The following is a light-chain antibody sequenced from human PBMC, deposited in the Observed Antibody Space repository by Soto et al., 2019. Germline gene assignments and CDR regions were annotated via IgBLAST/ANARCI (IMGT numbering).Light chain of an antibody. CDR2: GAS. CDR1: QSVSSY. V-gene: IGKV3-11*01. Sequence: IVLTQSPATLSLSPGERATLSCRASQSVSSYLAWYQQKPGQAPRLLIYGASNRATGIPARFSGSGSGTDFSLTISSLESEDFAVYYCQHRGKWPRTFGQGTKLEIK. CDR3: QHRGKWPRT. J-gene: IGKJ2*01.